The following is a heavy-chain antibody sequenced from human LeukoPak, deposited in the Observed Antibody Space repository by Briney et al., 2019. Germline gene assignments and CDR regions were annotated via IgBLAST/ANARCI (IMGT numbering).Heavy chain of an antibody. J-gene: IGHJ4*02. CDR3: ATSTYSVAAHIDY. CDR1: DHTLKFYC. V-gene: IGHV5-51*01. D-gene: IGHD2-21*01. CDR2: IFLDDSQI. Sequence: GESLKISCKESDHTLKFYCIARVRQMSGRGLEWMVIIFLDDSQIVYRPSYQGQITISADKSGKTACLQWDSLQTSDTALYYCATSTYSVAAHIDYWGQGTPVTVST.